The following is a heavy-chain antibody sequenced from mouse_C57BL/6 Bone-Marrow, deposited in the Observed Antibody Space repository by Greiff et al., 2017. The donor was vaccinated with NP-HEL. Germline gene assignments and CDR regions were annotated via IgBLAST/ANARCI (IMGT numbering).Heavy chain of an antibody. CDR3: ARGLPYAMDY. CDR1: GYTFTNYW. V-gene: IGHV1-63*01. CDR2: IYPGGGYT. D-gene: IGHD5-5*01. Sequence: QVQLKQSGAELVRPGTSVKMSCKASGYTFTNYWIGWAKQRPGHGLEWIGDIYPGGGYTNYNEKFKGKATLTADKSSSTAYMQFSSLTSEDSAIYYCARGLPYAMDYWGQGTSVTVSS. J-gene: IGHJ4*01.